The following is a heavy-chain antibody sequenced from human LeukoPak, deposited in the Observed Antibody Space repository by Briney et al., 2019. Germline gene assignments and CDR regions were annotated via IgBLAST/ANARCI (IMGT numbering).Heavy chain of an antibody. CDR3: ARESGSKYQLLYVHYYYYMDV. J-gene: IGHJ6*03. CDR1: GGTFSSYA. D-gene: IGHD2-2*02. CDR2: IIPIFGTA. Sequence: SVKVSCKASGGTFSSYAISWVRQAPGQGLEWMGGIIPIFGTANYARKFQGRVTITADESTSTAYMELSSLRSEDTAVYYCARESGSKYQLLYVHYYYYMDVWGKGTTVTVSS. V-gene: IGHV1-69*13.